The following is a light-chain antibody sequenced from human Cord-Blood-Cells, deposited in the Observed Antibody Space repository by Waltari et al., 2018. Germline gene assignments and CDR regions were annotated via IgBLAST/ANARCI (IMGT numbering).Light chain of an antibody. V-gene: IGLV2-23*01. CDR1: SSDVGGYNL. Sequence: QSALTQPASVSGSPGQSITISCTGTSSDVGGYNLVSWYQQHPCKAPKRMIYDDSKRPAGLFNRFSGSKYVNTASLTISGLQAEDEADYYCCSYAGSSTWVFGGGTKLTVL. J-gene: IGLJ3*02. CDR3: CSYAGSSTWV. CDR2: DDS.